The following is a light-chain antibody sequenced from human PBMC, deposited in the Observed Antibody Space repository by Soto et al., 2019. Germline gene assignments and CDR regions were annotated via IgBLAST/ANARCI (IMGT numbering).Light chain of an antibody. CDR3: QQYYDAPQT. Sequence: DIVMTQSPDSLSVSLGERATINCKSSQSILYSSNNKNYLTWYQQKPGQPPKLLIYWASTRESGVPDRFRGSGSGKDFTLTFSSLQAGDVAVYYCQQYYDAPQTFGQGTKVEIK. V-gene: IGKV4-1*01. CDR1: QSILYSSNNKNY. J-gene: IGKJ1*01. CDR2: WAS.